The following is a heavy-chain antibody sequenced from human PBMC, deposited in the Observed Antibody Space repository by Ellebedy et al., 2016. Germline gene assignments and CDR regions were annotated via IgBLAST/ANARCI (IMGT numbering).Heavy chain of an antibody. CDR2: IDIRSGNI. CDR1: GFSFSSYN. Sequence: GGSLRLXXAASGFSFSSYNMNWVRQAPGRGLDWVSYIDIRSGNIFYADSVKGRFTISRDNAKNSLYLQMNSLRVDDTAVYYCVRGALFFYDSSGSLMHGDYYYYMDVWGKGTTVTVSS. V-gene: IGHV3-48*01. CDR3: VRGALFFYDSSGSLMHGDYYYYMDV. J-gene: IGHJ6*03. D-gene: IGHD3-22*01.